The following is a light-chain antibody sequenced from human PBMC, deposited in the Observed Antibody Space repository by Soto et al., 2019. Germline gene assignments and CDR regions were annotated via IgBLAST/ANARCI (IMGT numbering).Light chain of an antibody. V-gene: IGLV2-14*01. CDR3: SSYTSSSLYV. CDR1: SSDVGGYNH. Sequence: QSALTQPASGSGSPGQSITISRTGTSSDVGGYNHVSWYQQHPGQGPKLMIYDVGNRPSGGSNRFSGSESGNTASLTISALPAVDEADDYCSSYTSSSLYVFGTGTKVTVL. J-gene: IGLJ1*01. CDR2: DVG.